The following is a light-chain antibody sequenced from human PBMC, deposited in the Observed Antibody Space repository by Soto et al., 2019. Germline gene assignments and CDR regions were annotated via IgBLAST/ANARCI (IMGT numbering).Light chain of an antibody. J-gene: IGKJ4*01. Sequence: EIVMTQSPATLSVSPGERATLSGRASQSVSSNLAWYQQKPGQAPRLLIYGASTRATGIPARFSGSGSGTEFTLTISSLQSEDFAVYYCQQYNNWPPNTFGGGTKVEIK. CDR2: GAS. CDR1: QSVSSN. V-gene: IGKV3-15*01. CDR3: QQYNNWPPNT.